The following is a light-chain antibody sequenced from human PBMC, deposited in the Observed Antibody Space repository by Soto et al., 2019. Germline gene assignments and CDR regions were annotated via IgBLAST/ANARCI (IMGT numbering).Light chain of an antibody. Sequence: EVVLTQSPGTLSLSPGERVTLSCRASQSVASSYLAWYQQKPGRAPRLLFYSASSRVTGIPDRFSGSGSGTDFTLTISRLEPEDFAVYYCHLFGSLPETFGQGTNVE. CDR3: HLFGSLPET. V-gene: IGKV3-20*01. CDR2: SAS. J-gene: IGKJ1*01. CDR1: QSVASSY.